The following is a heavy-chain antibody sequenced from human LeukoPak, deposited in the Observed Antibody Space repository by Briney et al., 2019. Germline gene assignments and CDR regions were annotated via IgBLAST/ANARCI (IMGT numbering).Heavy chain of an antibody. V-gene: IGHV1-2*02. D-gene: IGHD3-22*01. CDR3: ARSGSTGYSLDY. Sequence: ASVKVSCKSSGYSFTCYFIHWVRQAPGQGMGWMGCIDPNSGDTKYAQKFQGRVSMPRYTSTRTASMELSRLRSDDTAVYFCARSGSTGYSLDYWGQGTLVTVSS. CDR1: GYSFTCYF. CDR2: IDPNSGDT. J-gene: IGHJ4*02.